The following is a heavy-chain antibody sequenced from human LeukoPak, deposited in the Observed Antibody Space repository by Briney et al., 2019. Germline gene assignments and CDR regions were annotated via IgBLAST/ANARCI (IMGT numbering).Heavy chain of an antibody. CDR3: ARRAAALGAFDY. CDR2: INWNSGNI. CDR1: GFTFDDYA. Sequence: GGSLRLSCVASGFTFDDYAMHWVRQAPGKGLEWVSGINWNSGNIGYADSVKGRFTISRDNAKNSLYLQMNSLRAEDTSVYYCARRAAALGAFDYWGQGTLVTVSS. J-gene: IGHJ4*02. V-gene: IGHV3-9*01. D-gene: IGHD6-13*01.